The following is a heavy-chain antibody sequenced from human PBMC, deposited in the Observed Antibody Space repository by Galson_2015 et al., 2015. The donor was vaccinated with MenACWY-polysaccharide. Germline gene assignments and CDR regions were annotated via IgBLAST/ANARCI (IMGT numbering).Heavy chain of an antibody. D-gene: IGHD5-12*01. Sequence: SVKVSCKASGYTFTSYGISWVRQAPGQGLEWMGWISAYKGNTNYAQKLQGRVTMTTDTSTSTAYMEPRSLRPDDTAVYYCARDPRGYSGYAFDYWGQGTLVTVSS. CDR1: GYTFTSYG. CDR3: ARDPRGYSGYAFDY. V-gene: IGHV1-18*01. J-gene: IGHJ4*02. CDR2: ISAYKGNT.